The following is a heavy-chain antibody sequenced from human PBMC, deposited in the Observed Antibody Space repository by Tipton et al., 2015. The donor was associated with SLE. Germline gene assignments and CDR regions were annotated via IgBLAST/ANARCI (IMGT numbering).Heavy chain of an antibody. V-gene: IGHV6-1*01. D-gene: IGHD6-19*01. CDR1: GDSVSSNSAD. CDR2: TYYRSKWYN. Sequence: LRLSCAISGDSVSSNSADWSWIRLSPSGGLEWLGWTYYRSKWYNDYAVSVQSRITIQADTSKNQFSLQLKSVTPEDTGVYYCARDDGSGRRFDVWGQGTVVTVSS. J-gene: IGHJ3*01. CDR3: ARDDGSGRRFDV.